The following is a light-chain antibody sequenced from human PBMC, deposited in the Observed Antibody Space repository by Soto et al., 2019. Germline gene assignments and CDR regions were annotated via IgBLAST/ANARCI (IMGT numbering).Light chain of an antibody. V-gene: IGKV1-5*03. CDR3: QQYNSHSWT. CDR2: KAS. CDR1: QSISSW. J-gene: IGKJ1*01. Sequence: DIQMTQSPSTLSASVGDRVTITCRASQSISSWLAWYQQKSGKAPKLLIYKASSLESGVPSRFSGSRSETEFTLTISSLQPDDFATYYCQQYNSHSWTFGQGTKVEIK.